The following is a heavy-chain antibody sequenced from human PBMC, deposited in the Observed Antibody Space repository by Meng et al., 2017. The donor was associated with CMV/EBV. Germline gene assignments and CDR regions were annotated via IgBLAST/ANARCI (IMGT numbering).Heavy chain of an antibody. CDR1: GGSFSGYY. CDR3: ARHRANYDFWSGYYIWSNWFDP. V-gene: IGHV4-34*01. D-gene: IGHD3-3*01. CDR2: INHSGST. J-gene: IGHJ5*02. Sequence: SETLSLTCAVYGGSFSGYYWSWIRQPPGKGLEWIGEINHSGSTNYNPSLKSRVTISVDTSKNQFSLKLSSVTAADTAVYYCARHRANYDFWSGYYIWSNWFDPWGQGTLVTVSS.